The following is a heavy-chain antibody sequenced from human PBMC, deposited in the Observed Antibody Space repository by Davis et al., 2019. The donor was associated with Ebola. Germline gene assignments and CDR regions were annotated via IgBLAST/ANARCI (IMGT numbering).Heavy chain of an antibody. J-gene: IGHJ6*02. D-gene: IGHD4-17*01. CDR2: IYYSGST. Sequence: PSETLSLTCTVSGGSISSSSYYWGWIRQPPGKGLEWIGSIYYSGSTYYNPSLKSRVTISVDTSKNQFSLKLSSVTAADTAVYYCARPLDYDHYGMDVWGQGTTVTVSS. V-gene: IGHV4-39*01. CDR1: GGSISSSSYY. CDR3: ARPLDYDHYGMDV.